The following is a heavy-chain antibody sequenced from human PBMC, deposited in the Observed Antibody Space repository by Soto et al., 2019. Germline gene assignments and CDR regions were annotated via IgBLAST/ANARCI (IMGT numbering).Heavy chain of an antibody. Sequence: QVQLVQSGAEVKKPGSSVKVSCKASGGTFSSYAISWVRQAPGQGLEWMGGIIPIFGTANYAQKFQGRFTITADKSTSTAYMELSSLRSEDTAVYYCARSLRWGVVTGWFDPWGQGTLVTVSS. D-gene: IGHD2-21*02. CDR3: ARSLRWGVVTGWFDP. CDR2: IIPIFGTA. CDR1: GGTFSSYA. V-gene: IGHV1-69*06. J-gene: IGHJ5*02.